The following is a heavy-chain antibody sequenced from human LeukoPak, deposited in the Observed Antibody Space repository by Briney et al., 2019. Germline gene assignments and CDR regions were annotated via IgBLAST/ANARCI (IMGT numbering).Heavy chain of an antibody. Sequence: GGSLRLSCAASGFTFDDYAMHWVRQAPGKGLEWVSLISWDGGSTYYADSVKGRFTISRDNSKNPLYLQMNSLRAEDTALYYCAKGDYYYYYMDVWGKGTTVTVSS. CDR3: AKGDYYYYYMDV. J-gene: IGHJ6*03. D-gene: IGHD3-16*01. V-gene: IGHV3-43D*03. CDR2: ISWDGGST. CDR1: GFTFDDYA.